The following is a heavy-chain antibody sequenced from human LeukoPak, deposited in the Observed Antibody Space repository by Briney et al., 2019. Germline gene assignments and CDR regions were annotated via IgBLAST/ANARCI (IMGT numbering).Heavy chain of an antibody. Sequence: GGSLRLSCAASGFTFSSYWMSWVRQAPGKGLEWVANIKQDGSEKYYVDSVKGRFTISRDNAKNSLHLQMNSLRAEDTAVYYCARSDEWIQLWFFDYWGQGTLVTVSS. D-gene: IGHD5-18*01. J-gene: IGHJ4*02. CDR2: IKQDGSEK. CDR3: ARSDEWIQLWFFDY. V-gene: IGHV3-7*01. CDR1: GFTFSSYW.